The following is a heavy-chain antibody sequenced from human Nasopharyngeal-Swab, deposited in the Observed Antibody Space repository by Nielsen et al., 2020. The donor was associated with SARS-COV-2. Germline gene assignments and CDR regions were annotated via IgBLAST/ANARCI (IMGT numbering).Heavy chain of an antibody. J-gene: IGHJ6*03. D-gene: IGHD1-26*01. CDR2: INHSGST. Sequence: WIRQPPGKGLEWIGEINHSGSTNYNPSLKSRVTISVGTSKNQFSLKLSSVTAADTAVYYCARVSWEGSYYYYYMDVWGKGTTVTVSS. V-gene: IGHV4-34*01. CDR3: ARVSWEGSYYYYYMDV.